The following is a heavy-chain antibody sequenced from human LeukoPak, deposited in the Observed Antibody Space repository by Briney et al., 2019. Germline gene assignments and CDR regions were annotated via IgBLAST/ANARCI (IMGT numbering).Heavy chain of an antibody. Sequence: SETLSLTCTVSGGSISSSSYYWGWIRQPPGKGLQWVGTIYYNGATQYNPSLKSRVTISVDTYKNQSSLKLTAVTAADTAVYYCAREDRVGATTGSDHWGQGTLVTVSS. CDR3: AREDRVGATTGSDH. V-gene: IGHV4-39*01. D-gene: IGHD1-26*01. J-gene: IGHJ4*02. CDR2: IYYNGAT. CDR1: GGSISSSSYY.